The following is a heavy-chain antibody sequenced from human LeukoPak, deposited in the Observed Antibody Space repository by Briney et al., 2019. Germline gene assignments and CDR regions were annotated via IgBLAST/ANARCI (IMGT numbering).Heavy chain of an antibody. D-gene: IGHD1-7*01. CDR1: GFTFTSSA. Sequence: EASVKVSCKASGFTFTSSAMQWVRQARGQRLERIGWIVVGSGNTNYAQKFQERVTITRDMSTSTAYMELSSLRSEDTAVYYCAALGDITGTAGYFDYWGQGTLVTVSS. CDR2: IVVGSGNT. V-gene: IGHV1-58*02. J-gene: IGHJ4*02. CDR3: AALGDITGTAGYFDY.